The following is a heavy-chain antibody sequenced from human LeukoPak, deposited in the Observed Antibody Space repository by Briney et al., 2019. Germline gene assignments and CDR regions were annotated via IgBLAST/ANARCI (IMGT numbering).Heavy chain of an antibody. J-gene: IGHJ4*02. D-gene: IGHD5-24*01. CDR3: ARERAEMATMDY. V-gene: IGHV1-2*02. CDR2: INPNSGGT. Sequence: ASVKVSCKASGYTFTGYYMHWARQAPGQGLEWMGWINPNSGGTNYAQKFQGRVTITADKSTSTAYMELSSLRSEDTAVYYCARERAEMATMDYWGQETLVTVSS. CDR1: GYTFTGYY.